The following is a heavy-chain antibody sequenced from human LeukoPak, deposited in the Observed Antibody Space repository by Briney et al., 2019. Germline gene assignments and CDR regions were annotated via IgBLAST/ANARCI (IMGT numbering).Heavy chain of an antibody. Sequence: GGSLRLSCAASGFTFSTSWMNWVRQAPGKGLEWVASINPDGSEKYSVDSVKGRFTISRDNAKNSLYLQMNNLRAEDTAVYYCARDRRYSSSGTDYWGQGTLVTVSS. CDR2: INPDGSEK. J-gene: IGHJ4*02. V-gene: IGHV3-7*01. CDR1: GFTFSTSW. D-gene: IGHD6-6*01. CDR3: ARDRRYSSSGTDY.